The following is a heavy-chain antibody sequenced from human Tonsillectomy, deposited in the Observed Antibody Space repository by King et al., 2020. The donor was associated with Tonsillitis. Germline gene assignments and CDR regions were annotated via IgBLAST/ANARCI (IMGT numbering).Heavy chain of an antibody. D-gene: IGHD3-22*01. Sequence: VQLVESGGGLVKPGGSLRLSCAASGFTFSTYSMNWVRQAPGKGLEWVSSISTSSSYIYYADSVKGRFTISRDNAQNSLYLQMNSLRAEDTAVYYCAGEGVGGYVLGYDGGALFDSGGQEPLAPVP. V-gene: IGHV3-21*01. J-gene: IGHJ4*02. CDR3: AGEGVGGYVLGYDGGALFDS. CDR2: ISTSSSYI. CDR1: GFTFSTYS.